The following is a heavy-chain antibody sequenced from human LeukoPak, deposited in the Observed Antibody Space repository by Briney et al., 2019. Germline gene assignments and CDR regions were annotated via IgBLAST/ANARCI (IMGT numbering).Heavy chain of an antibody. Sequence: SETLSLTSPVSRVSVSSGSNYWIWLRQPPGKGLEWIGYIYYSGSTNYNPSLKSRVTISVDTSKNQFSLKLSSVIAADTAVYYCARDPSKYSYGMDVWGQGTTVTVSS. J-gene: IGHJ6*02. CDR1: RVSVSSGSNY. D-gene: IGHD2/OR15-2a*01. CDR2: IYYSGST. V-gene: IGHV4-61*01. CDR3: ARDPSKYSYGMDV.